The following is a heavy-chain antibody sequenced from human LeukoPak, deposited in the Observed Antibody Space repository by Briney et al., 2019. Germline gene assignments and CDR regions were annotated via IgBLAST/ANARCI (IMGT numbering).Heavy chain of an antibody. D-gene: IGHD5-12*01. J-gene: IGHJ4*02. V-gene: IGHV3-20*04. CDR2: INWNGGST. CDR1: GFTFDDYG. Sequence: PGGSLRLSCAAPGFTFDDYGMSWVRQAPGKGLEWVSGINWNGGSTGYADSVKGRFTISRDNAKNSLYLQMNSLRAEDTALYYCARGGSGYDSDRYFDYWGQGTLVTVSS. CDR3: ARGGSGYDSDRYFDY.